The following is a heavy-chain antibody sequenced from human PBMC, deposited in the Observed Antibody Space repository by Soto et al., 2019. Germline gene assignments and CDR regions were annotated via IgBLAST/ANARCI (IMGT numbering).Heavy chain of an antibody. Sequence: GGSLSLSCAASGFTFSYYGMHWVRQAPGKGLEWVAVICYDGTCEYYADSVKGRFTISRDNSKNTLYLQMNRLRAEDTVVYFCARDMRLGVTTRTTLRGGGYRWGQGTRVTISS. D-gene: IGHD1-26*01. V-gene: IGHV3-33*01. J-gene: IGHJ6*02. CDR1: GFTFSYYG. CDR3: ARDMRLGVTTRTTLRGGGYR. CDR2: ICYDGTCE.